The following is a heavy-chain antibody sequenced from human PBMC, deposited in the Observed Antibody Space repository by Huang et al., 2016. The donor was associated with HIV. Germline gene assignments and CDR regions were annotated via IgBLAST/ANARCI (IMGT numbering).Heavy chain of an antibody. CDR1: GYTVRELA. CDR3: AAGDYGDFEPLDY. V-gene: IGHV1-24*01. D-gene: IGHD4-17*01. J-gene: IGHJ4*02. CDR2: HDPEKGKT. Sequence: QVQLVQSGAEVKKPGARVKVSCKASGYTVRELAMHGVRQAPGNGLEWMGSHDPEKGKTVYAQKFQGRVTMTDDTSTDTAYMELSSLKSEDTAVYYCAAGDYGDFEPLDYWGQGTLITVSS.